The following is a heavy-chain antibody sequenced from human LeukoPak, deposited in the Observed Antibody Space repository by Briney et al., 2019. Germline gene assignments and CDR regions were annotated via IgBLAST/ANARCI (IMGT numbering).Heavy chain of an antibody. D-gene: IGHD3-16*01. CDR3: ARSENPLGGEYFQH. V-gene: IGHV1-8*01. CDR1: GYTFTIYD. J-gene: IGHJ1*01. CDR2: MNPDSGNT. Sequence: GASVKVSCKASGYTFTIYDINWVRQATGQGLEWMGWMNPDSGNTGYAQKFQGRVTMTRNTSISTAYMELSSLRSEDTAVYYCARSENPLGGEYFQHWGQGTLVTVSS.